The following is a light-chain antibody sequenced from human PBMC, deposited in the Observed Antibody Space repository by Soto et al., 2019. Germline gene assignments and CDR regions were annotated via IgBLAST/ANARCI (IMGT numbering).Light chain of an antibody. CDR2: GAS. J-gene: IGKJ1*01. CDR3: QQDRRSPWK. CDR1: QSVSSSY. Sequence: EIVLTQSPGTLSLSPGERATLSCRASQSVSSSYLAWYQQKPGQAPRLLIYGASSRATGIPDRFSGSGSGTDFTLTISRLEPEDFAVYYCQQDRRSPWKLGQRTMV. V-gene: IGKV3-20*01.